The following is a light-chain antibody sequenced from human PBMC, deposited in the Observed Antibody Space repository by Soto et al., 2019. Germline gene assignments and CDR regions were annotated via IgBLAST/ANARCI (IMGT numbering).Light chain of an antibody. CDR3: HQYDDWPPEYT. V-gene: IGKV3-15*01. Sequence: EIVMTQSPATLSVSPGERATLSCRASQSVSNNLAWYQQRLGQAPRLLIHGASTRATGIPARFGGSGSGTEFTLTISSLQSEDFALYYCHQYDDWPPEYTFGQGTKLEI. CDR1: QSVSNN. CDR2: GAS. J-gene: IGKJ2*01.